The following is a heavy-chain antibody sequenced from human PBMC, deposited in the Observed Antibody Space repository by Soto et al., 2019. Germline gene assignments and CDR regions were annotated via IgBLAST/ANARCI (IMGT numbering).Heavy chain of an antibody. V-gene: IGHV4-31*03. D-gene: IGHD3-10*01. Sequence: QVQLQESGPGLVKPSQSLSLTCTVSGGSISSGGYYCSWIRQHPGKGLEWIGYIYYSGSTYYNPSLKSRVTISVDTSKNQFSLKLSSVTAADTAVYYCARTVRGVIIGNNCFDPWGQGTLVTVSS. CDR1: GGSISSGGYY. CDR3: ARTVRGVIIGNNCFDP. CDR2: IYYSGST. J-gene: IGHJ5*02.